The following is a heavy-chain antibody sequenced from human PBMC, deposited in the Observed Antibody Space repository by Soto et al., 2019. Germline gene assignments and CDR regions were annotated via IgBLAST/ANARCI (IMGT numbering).Heavy chain of an antibody. J-gene: IGHJ6*02. CDR2: IYYSGST. V-gene: IGHV4-31*03. Sequence: SETLSLTCTVSGGSISSGGYYWSWIRKHPGKGLEWIGYIYYSGSTYYNPSLKSRVTISVDTSKNQFSLKLSSVTAADTAVYYCARDWGYAGSYYYYGMDVWGQGTTVTVSS. D-gene: IGHD3-16*01. CDR3: ARDWGYAGSYYYYGMDV. CDR1: GGSISSGGYY.